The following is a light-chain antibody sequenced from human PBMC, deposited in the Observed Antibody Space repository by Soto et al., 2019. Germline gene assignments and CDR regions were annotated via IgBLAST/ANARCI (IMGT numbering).Light chain of an antibody. J-gene: IGKJ2*01. CDR2: AAS. Sequence: DIQLTQSPSFLSASVGDRVTITCRASQGISSYLAWYQQKPGKAPKLLIYAASTLQSGVPSRFSGSGSGTEFTLTISNLQPEDFATYYCQQLNSYPNTFGQGNKLELK. CDR3: QQLNSYPNT. V-gene: IGKV1-9*01. CDR1: QGISSY.